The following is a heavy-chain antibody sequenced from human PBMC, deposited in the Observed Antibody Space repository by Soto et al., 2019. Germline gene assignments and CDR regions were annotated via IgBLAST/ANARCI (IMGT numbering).Heavy chain of an antibody. D-gene: IGHD3-3*01. CDR1: GFTFSSYA. CDR2: ISSNGGST. J-gene: IGHJ6*03. CDR3: ARSRPGWIFGGIKYYNYMDV. Sequence: GGSLRLSCAASGFTFSSYAMHWVRQAPGKGLEYVSAISSNGGSTYYANSVKGRFTISRDNSKNTLYLQMGSLRAEDMAVYYCARSRPGWIFGGIKYYNYMDVWGKGTTVTVSS. V-gene: IGHV3-64*01.